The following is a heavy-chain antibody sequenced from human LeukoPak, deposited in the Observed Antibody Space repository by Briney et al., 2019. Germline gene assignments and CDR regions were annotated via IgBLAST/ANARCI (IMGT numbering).Heavy chain of an antibody. Sequence: SETLSLTCAVSGYSISSGYYWGWIRQPPGKGLEWIGSIYHSGSTYYNPSLKSRVTISVDTSKNQFSLKLSSVTAADTAVYYCARGSDYDSSGYPFDYWGQGTLVTVSS. CDR3: ARGSDYDSSGYPFDY. CDR2: IYHSGST. CDR1: GYSISSGYY. D-gene: IGHD3-22*01. J-gene: IGHJ4*02. V-gene: IGHV4-38-2*01.